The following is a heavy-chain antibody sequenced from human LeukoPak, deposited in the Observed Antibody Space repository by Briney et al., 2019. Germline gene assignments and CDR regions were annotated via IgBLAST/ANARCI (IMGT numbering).Heavy chain of an antibody. CDR2: IIPILGIA. CDR1: GGTFSSYA. CDR3: ARGEIAVAGSHFDY. J-gene: IGHJ4*02. Sequence: SVKVSFKASGGTFSSYAISWVRQAPGQGLEWMGRIIPILGIANYAQKFQGRVTITAGKSTSTAYMELSSLRSEDTAVYYCARGEIAVAGSHFDYWGQGTLVTVSS. D-gene: IGHD6-19*01. V-gene: IGHV1-69*04.